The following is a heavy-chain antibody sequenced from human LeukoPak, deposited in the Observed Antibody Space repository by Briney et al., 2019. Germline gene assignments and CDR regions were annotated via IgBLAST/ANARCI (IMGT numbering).Heavy chain of an antibody. CDR1: GYTFTSYG. Sequence: ASVKVSCKASGYTFTSYGISWVRQAPGQGLEWMGWISAYNGNTNYAQKLQGRVTMTTDTSTSTAYMELRSLRSDDTAVYYCARDNGYCSGGSCYPYYYYYGMDVWGQGTTVTVSS. D-gene: IGHD2-15*01. CDR3: ARDNGYCSGGSCYPYYYYYGMDV. J-gene: IGHJ6*02. CDR2: ISAYNGNT. V-gene: IGHV1-18*01.